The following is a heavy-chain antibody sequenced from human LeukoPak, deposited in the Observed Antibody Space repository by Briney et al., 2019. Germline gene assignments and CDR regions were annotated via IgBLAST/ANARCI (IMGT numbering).Heavy chain of an antibody. J-gene: IGHJ4*02. Sequence: GGSLRLSCAASGFTFTSYEMNWVRQSPGKGLEWVSYISSGGDTLYYADSVKGRFTISRDNAKNSLYLQMSSLRVEDTAGYYCARENLALEYWGQGTLVTVSS. D-gene: IGHD2-15*01. V-gene: IGHV3-48*03. CDR2: ISSGGDTL. CDR1: GFTFTSYE. CDR3: ARENLALEY.